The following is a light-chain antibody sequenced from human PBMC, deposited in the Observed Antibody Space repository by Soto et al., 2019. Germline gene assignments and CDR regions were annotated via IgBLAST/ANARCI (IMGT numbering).Light chain of an antibody. J-gene: IGLJ1*01. CDR3: CSYAGSSYV. CDR1: RSDVGDYKY. Sequence: QSALTQPPSASGSPGQSVTISCTGSRSDVGDYKYVSWYQQYPGKAPKLIIYEVNRRPSGVPDRFSGSKSDNAASLTVSGLQAEDEADYSCCSYAGSSYVFGSGTKVTVL. V-gene: IGLV2-8*01. CDR2: EVN.